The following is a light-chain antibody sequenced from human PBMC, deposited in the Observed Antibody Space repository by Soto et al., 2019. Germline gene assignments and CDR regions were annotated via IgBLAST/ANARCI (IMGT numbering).Light chain of an antibody. CDR1: QSVSSY. Sequence: EIVLTQSPATLSLSPGERATLSCRASQSVSSYLAWYQQKPGQAPRLLIYDASNRATGIPARFSGSGSGTDFTLTISSLEPEDFAVYYCQQEVTFGQGTKV. V-gene: IGKV3-11*01. CDR2: DAS. CDR3: QQEVT. J-gene: IGKJ1*01.